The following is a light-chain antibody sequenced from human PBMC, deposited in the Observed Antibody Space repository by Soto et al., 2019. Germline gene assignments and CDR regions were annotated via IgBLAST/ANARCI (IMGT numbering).Light chain of an antibody. CDR1: SSDIGGYNY. J-gene: IGLJ3*02. V-gene: IGLV2-14*01. CDR2: EVS. Sequence: QSALTQPASVSGSPGQSITISCTGTSSDIGGYNYVSWYQQHPGEAPKLVIYEVSNRPSGVSNRFSGSKSGNTASLTISGLQTEDEAEYFCCSYGDFRTSWVFGGGTQLTVL. CDR3: CSYGDFRTSWV.